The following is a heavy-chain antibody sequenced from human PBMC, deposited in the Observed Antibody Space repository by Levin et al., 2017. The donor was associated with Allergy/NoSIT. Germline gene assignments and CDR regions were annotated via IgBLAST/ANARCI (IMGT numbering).Heavy chain of an antibody. D-gene: IGHD3-10*01. Sequence: PSETLSLTCTVSGASISSYYWSWIRQPPGKGLEWIGYIYYSGNTNYSPSLKSRVTISADTSKNQFSLRLSSVTAADTAVYYCARDPYGSGPASGGLDYWGQGIQVTVSS. CDR3: ARDPYGSGPASGGLDY. V-gene: IGHV4-59*01. CDR1: GASISSYY. J-gene: IGHJ4*02. CDR2: IYYSGNT.